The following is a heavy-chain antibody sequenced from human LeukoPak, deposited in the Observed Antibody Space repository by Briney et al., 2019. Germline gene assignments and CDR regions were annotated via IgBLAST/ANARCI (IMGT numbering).Heavy chain of an antibody. CDR3: ARGGSGRTQDDVFDI. Sequence: KPGGSLRLSCAASGFTFSTYSMNWVRQAPGKGLEWVSSISSGSSYIFYADSVKGRFTISRDNAKNSLYLQMNSLRAEDTAVYYCARGGSGRTQDDVFDIWGQGTMVTVSS. J-gene: IGHJ3*02. D-gene: IGHD3-10*01. CDR1: GFTFSTYS. CDR2: ISSGSSYI. V-gene: IGHV3-21*01.